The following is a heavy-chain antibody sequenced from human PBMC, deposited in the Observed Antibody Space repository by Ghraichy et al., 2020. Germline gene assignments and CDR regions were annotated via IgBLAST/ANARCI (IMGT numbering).Heavy chain of an antibody. J-gene: IGHJ2*01. D-gene: IGHD3-10*01. Sequence: SETLSLTCAVYGGSFSGYYWSWIRQPPGKGLEWIGEINHSGSTNYNPSLKSRVTISVDTSKNQFSLKLSSVTAADTAVYYCARGLLWFGRDWYFDLWGRGTLVTVSS. V-gene: IGHV4-34*01. CDR1: GGSFSGYY. CDR2: INHSGST. CDR3: ARGLLWFGRDWYFDL.